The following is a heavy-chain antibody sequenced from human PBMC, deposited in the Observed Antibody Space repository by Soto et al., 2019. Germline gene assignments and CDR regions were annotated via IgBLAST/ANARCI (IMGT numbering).Heavy chain of an antibody. CDR2: IYHSGST. CDR1: GGSISSGGYS. D-gene: IGHD3-10*01. V-gene: IGHV4-30-2*01. Sequence: PSETLSLTCAVSGGSISSGGYSWSWMRQPPGKGLEWIGYIYHSGSTYYNPPLKSRVTMSVDTSKKQFSLNLNSVTAADTAVYYCARGDYASGTFPIDYWGQGKPVTVSS. CDR3: ARGDYASGTFPIDY. J-gene: IGHJ4*02.